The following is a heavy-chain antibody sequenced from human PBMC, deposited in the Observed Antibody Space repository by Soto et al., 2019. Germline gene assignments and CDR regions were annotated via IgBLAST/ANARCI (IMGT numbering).Heavy chain of an antibody. J-gene: IGHJ4*02. V-gene: IGHV3-23*01. CDR2: ISGSGVTT. D-gene: IGHD3-22*01. CDR1: GFSFSSYA. Sequence: PGGSLRLSCAASGFSFSSYAMSWVRQAPGKGLEWVSGISGSGVTTYYAASVKGQFTISRDNSKSTLYLQMNSLGAEDTAVYYCAKDPFYDSSGYPSALDYWGQGTLVTVSS. CDR3: AKDPFYDSSGYPSALDY.